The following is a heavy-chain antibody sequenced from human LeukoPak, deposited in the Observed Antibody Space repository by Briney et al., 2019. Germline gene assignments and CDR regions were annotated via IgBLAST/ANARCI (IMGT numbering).Heavy chain of an antibody. CDR3: ARRFGLFGVVIN. CDR2: IYHSGST. V-gene: IGHV4-34*01. Sequence: SETLSLTCAVYGGSFSGYYWSWIRQPPGKGLEWIGSIYHSGSTNYNPSLKSRVTILVDKSKNQFSLKLSSVTAADTAVYYCARRFGLFGVVINWGQGTLVTVSS. CDR1: GGSFSGYY. D-gene: IGHD3-3*01. J-gene: IGHJ4*02.